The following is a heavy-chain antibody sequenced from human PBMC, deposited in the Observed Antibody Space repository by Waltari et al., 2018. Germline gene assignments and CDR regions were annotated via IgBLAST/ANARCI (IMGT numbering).Heavy chain of an antibody. CDR1: GGTFSSYA. V-gene: IGHV1-69*01. CDR2: IIPIFGTA. D-gene: IGHD6-19*01. Sequence: QVQLVQSGAEVKKPGSSVKVSCKASGGTFSSYAISWVRQAPGQGLEWMGGIIPIFGTANYAQKFHGRVTITADESTSTAYMELSSLRSEDTAVYYCARDTGYSSGWYHPYSFDYWGQGTLVTVSS. CDR3: ARDTGYSSGWYHPYSFDY. J-gene: IGHJ4*02.